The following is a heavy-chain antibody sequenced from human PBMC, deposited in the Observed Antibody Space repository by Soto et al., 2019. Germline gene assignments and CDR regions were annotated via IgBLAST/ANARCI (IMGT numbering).Heavy chain of an antibody. CDR3: ASRLDYSNPGYYYMDV. J-gene: IGHJ6*03. V-gene: IGHV4-4*02. CDR1: SGSISSSNW. Sequence: SETLSLTCAVSSGSISSSNWWSWVRQPPGKGLEWIGEIYYSGSTNYNPSLKSRVTISVDKSKNQFSLKLSSVTAADTAVYYCASRLDYSNPGYYYMDVWGKGTTVTVSS. CDR2: IYYSGST. D-gene: IGHD4-4*01.